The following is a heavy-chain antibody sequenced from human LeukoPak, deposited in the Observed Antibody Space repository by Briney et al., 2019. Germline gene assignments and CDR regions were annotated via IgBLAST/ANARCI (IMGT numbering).Heavy chain of an antibody. CDR2: IYSGGST. V-gene: IGHV3-53*05. CDR3: AKVHYSSGWYGEDY. Sequence: GGSLRLSCAASGFTVSSNYMSWVRQAPGKGLEWVSVIYSGGSTYYADSVKGRFTISRDNSKNTLYLQMNSLRAEDTAVYYCAKVHYSSGWYGEDYWGQGTLVTVSS. D-gene: IGHD6-19*01. J-gene: IGHJ4*02. CDR1: GFTVSSNY.